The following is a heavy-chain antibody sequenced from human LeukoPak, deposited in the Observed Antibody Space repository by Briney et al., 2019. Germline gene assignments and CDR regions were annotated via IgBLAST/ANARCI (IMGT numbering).Heavy chain of an antibody. CDR3: ARIGRGCLFDY. CDR2: INHSGST. V-gene: IGHV4-34*01. Sequence: SETLSLTCAVYGGSFSGYYWSWIRQPPGKGLEWIGEINHSGSTNYNPSLKSRVTISVDTSKNQFSLKLSSVTAADTAVYYCARIGRGCLFDYWGQGTLVTVSS. D-gene: IGHD6-19*01. CDR1: GGSFSGYY. J-gene: IGHJ4*02.